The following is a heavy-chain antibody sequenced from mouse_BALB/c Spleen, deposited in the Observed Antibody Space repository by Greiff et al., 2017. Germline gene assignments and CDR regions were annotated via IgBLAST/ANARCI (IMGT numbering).Heavy chain of an antibody. CDR2: ISSGGSYT. CDR1: GFTFSSYG. V-gene: IGHV5-6*01. Sequence: EVQGVESGGDLVKPGGSLKLSCAASGFTFSSYGMSWVRQTPDKRLEWVATISSGGSYTYYPDSVKGRFTISRDNAKNTLYLQMSSLKSEDTAMYYCARQDYYGSSSAYWGQGTLVTVSA. D-gene: IGHD1-1*01. CDR3: ARQDYYGSSSAY. J-gene: IGHJ3*01.